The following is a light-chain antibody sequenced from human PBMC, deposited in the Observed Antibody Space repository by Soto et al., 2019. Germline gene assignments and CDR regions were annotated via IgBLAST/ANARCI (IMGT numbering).Light chain of an antibody. CDR2: DVA. CDR1: SSDVGGSNF. CDR3: VSFTSSTTYV. Sequence: QSVLTQPASVSASPGQSITISCTGTSSDVGGSNFVSWYQQHPGKPPKLIIYDVAPRPSGVSNRFSGSKSGSTASLIISRLQTEDEADYYCVSFTSSTTYVFGSGTKLTVL. V-gene: IGLV2-14*03. J-gene: IGLJ1*01.